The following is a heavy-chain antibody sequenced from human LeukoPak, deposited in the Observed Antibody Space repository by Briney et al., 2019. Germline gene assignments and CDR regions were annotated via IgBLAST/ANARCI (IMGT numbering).Heavy chain of an antibody. CDR1: GYTFTGYY. D-gene: IGHD1-26*01. CDR2: INPNSGGT. CDR3: ARDGGSYRNWFDP. J-gene: IGHJ5*02. V-gene: IGHV1-2*02. Sequence: ASVKVSCKASGYTFTGYYMYWVRQAPGQGLEWMGWINPNSGGTNYAQKFQGRVTMTRDTSISTAYMELSRLRSDDTAVYYCARDGGSYRNWFDPWGQGTLVTASS.